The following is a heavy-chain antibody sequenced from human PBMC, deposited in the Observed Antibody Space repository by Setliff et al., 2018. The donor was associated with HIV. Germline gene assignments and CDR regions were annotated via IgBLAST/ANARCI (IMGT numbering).Heavy chain of an antibody. CDR2: INTHSGYT. CDR3: ARGGFLGSSSWYSIGDYYYGMDV. V-gene: IGHV1-3*04. CDR1: GYTFSTNA. Sequence: ASVKVSCKAFGYTFSTNAIHWVRQAPGQRLEWMGWINTHSGYTNYAQNVQGRVTVTMDTSTSTAYMELRSLRSDDTAVYYCARGGFLGSSSWYSIGDYYYGMDVWGQGTTVTVSS. J-gene: IGHJ6*02. D-gene: IGHD6-13*01.